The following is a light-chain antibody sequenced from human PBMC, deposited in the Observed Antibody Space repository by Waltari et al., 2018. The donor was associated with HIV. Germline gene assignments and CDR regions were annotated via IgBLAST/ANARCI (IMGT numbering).Light chain of an antibody. CDR3: QQSYSTRRT. V-gene: IGKV1-39*01. CDR2: AAS. Sequence: DIQMTQSPSSLSASVGDRVTITCRASQSISSYLNWYQQKPGKAPKLLIYAASSLQSGVPSRFSDSGSGTDFTLTISSLQPEDFATYYCQQSYSTRRTFGGGTKVEIK. J-gene: IGKJ4*01. CDR1: QSISSY.